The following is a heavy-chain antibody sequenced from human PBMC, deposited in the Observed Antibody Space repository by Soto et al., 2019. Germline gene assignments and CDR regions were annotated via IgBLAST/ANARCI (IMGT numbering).Heavy chain of an antibody. D-gene: IGHD3-22*01. CDR1: GGSISSGGYS. J-gene: IGHJ3*02. CDR3: ARSDYYDSSGTTLIDAFDI. V-gene: IGHV4-30-2*01. CDR2: IYHSGST. Sequence: SETLSLTCAVSGGSISSGGYSWSWIRQPPGKGLEWSGYIYHSGSTYYNPSLKSRVTISVDRSKNQFSLKLSSVTAADTAVYYCARSDYYDSSGTTLIDAFDIWGQGTMVTVSS.